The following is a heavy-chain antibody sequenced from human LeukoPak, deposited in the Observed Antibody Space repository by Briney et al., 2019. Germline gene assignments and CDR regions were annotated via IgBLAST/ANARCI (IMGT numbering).Heavy chain of an antibody. CDR3: TRLLPSSHHFFDS. Sequence: GGSLRLSCAVSGFTVSNDYMSWVRQAPGKGLEWVSVIYGGGDTYYADSVRGRFTISRDNFENTLLLQMDSLRAEDTAVYYCTRLLPSSHHFFDSWGQGTLVTVSS. CDR1: GFTVSNDY. D-gene: IGHD6-6*01. CDR2: IYGGGDT. V-gene: IGHV3-53*01. J-gene: IGHJ4*02.